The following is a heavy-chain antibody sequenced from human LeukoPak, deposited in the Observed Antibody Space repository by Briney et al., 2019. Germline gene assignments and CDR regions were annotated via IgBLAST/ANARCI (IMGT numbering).Heavy chain of an antibody. CDR2: IHYTGSI. D-gene: IGHD2-15*01. V-gene: IGHV4-59*01. CDR1: GGSISGYF. CDR3: ARNFCTGGSCYINDD. Sequence: SETLPLNCSVSGGSISGYFWTWIRQSPGKGLEWIGFIHYTGSINYNPSLKSRVTMSVDTSKNQFSLKLTSVTAADSAVYYCARNFCTGGSCYINDDWGQGTLVTVSS. J-gene: IGHJ4*02.